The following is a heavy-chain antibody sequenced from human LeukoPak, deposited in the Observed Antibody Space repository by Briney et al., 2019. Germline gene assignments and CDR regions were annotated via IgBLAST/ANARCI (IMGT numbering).Heavy chain of an antibody. CDR2: IYHSGST. CDR1: GYSISSGYY. CDR3: ARDLDYGDYSWFDP. J-gene: IGHJ5*02. D-gene: IGHD4-17*01. V-gene: IGHV4-38-2*02. Sequence: SETLSLTCAVSGYSISSGYYRGWIRQPPGKGLEWIGSIYHSGSTYYNPSLKSRVTISVDTSKNQFSLKLSSVTAADTAVYYCARDLDYGDYSWFDPWGQGTLVTVSS.